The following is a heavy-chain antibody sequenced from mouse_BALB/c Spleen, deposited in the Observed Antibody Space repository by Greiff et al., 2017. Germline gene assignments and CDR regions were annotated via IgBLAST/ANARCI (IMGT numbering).Heavy chain of an antibody. CDR3: ARRVPTAPYAMDY. J-gene: IGHJ4*01. Sequence: EVQVVESGGGLVKPGGSLKLSCAASGFTFSDYYMYWVRQTPEKRLEWVATISDGGSYTYYPDSVKGRFTISRDNAKNNLYLQMNSLKSEDTAMYYCARRVPTAPYAMDYWGQGTSVTVSS. V-gene: IGHV5-4*02. CDR1: GFTFSDYY. D-gene: IGHD5-1*01. CDR2: ISDGGSYT.